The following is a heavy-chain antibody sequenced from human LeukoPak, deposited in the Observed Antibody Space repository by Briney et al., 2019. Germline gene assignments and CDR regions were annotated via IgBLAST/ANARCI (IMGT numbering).Heavy chain of an antibody. V-gene: IGHV3-30*18. J-gene: IGHJ4*02. CDR1: GFTFSSYA. Sequence: GGSLRLSCAASGFTFSSYAMSWVRQAPGKGLEWVAVISYDGSNKYYADSVKGRFTMSRDNSKNTLYLQMNSLRAEDTAVYYCAKDPRYYDFWSGYYSAFDYWGQGTLVTVSS. CDR2: ISYDGSNK. CDR3: AKDPRYYDFWSGYYSAFDY. D-gene: IGHD3-3*01.